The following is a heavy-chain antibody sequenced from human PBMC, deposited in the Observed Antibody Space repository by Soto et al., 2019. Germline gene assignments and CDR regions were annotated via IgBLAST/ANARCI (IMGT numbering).Heavy chain of an antibody. D-gene: IGHD7-27*01. CDR1: GGSFSGYY. CDR2: INHSRST. V-gene: IGHV4-34*01. Sequence: QVQLQQWGAGLLKPSETLSLTCAVYGGSFSGYYWSWIRQPPGKGLEWIGEINHSRSTNYNPSLKSQVTISVATSKNQFSLKLSSVTAADPAVYYCARGWGRIFDYWGQGTLVTVSS. J-gene: IGHJ4*02. CDR3: ARGWGRIFDY.